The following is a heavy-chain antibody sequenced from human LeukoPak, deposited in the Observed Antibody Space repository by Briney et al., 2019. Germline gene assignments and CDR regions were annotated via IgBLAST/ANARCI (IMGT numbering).Heavy chain of an antibody. D-gene: IGHD2-15*01. CDR2: IYNSGST. CDR3: ARLRLTGGSGNYFDY. Sequence: SETLSLTCTVSGGSISSRSYYWGWIRQPPGKGLEWIGNIYNSGSTYYNPSLKSRVTISVDTPKNQFSLKLSSVTAADTAVYYCARLRLTGGSGNYFDYWGQGTLVTVSS. CDR1: GGSISSRSYY. V-gene: IGHV4-39*07. J-gene: IGHJ4*02.